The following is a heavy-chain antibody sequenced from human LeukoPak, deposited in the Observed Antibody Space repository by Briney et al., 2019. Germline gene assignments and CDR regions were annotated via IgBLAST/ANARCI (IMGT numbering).Heavy chain of an antibody. CDR3: AGDLSSSSSSYFDY. CDR1: GGSFSGYY. Sequence: SETLSLTCAVYGGSFSGYYWSWIRQPPGKGLEWIGEINHSGSTNYNPSLKSRVTISVDTSKNQFSLKLSSVTAADPAVYCCAGDLSSSSSSYFDYWGHGTLVTVSS. J-gene: IGHJ4*01. CDR2: INHSGST. D-gene: IGHD6-13*01. V-gene: IGHV4-34*01.